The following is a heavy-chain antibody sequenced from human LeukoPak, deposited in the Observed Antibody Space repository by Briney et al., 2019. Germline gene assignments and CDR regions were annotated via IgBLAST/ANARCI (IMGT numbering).Heavy chain of an antibody. CDR1: GFTFSSYE. J-gene: IGHJ4*02. V-gene: IGHV3-48*03. CDR2: ISSSGSTI. CDR3: ARDMALAYDY. D-gene: IGHD5-24*01. Sequence: PGGSLRLSCAASGFTFSSYEMNWVRQAPGKGLEWVSYISSSGSTIYYADSVKGRFTISRDNAKNSLYLQMNSLRAEDTAVCYCARDMALAYDYWGQGTLVTVSS.